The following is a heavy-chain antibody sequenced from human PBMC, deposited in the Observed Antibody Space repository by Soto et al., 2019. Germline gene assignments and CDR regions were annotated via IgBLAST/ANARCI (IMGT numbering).Heavy chain of an antibody. CDR3: ANGYCSSTSCLHHYYYGMDV. Sequence: ASVKVSCKASGYTFTSYDINWVRQATGQGLEWMGWMNPNSGNTGYAQKFQGRVTMTRNTSISTAYMELSSLRSEDTAVYYCANGYCSSTSCLHHYYYGMDVWGQGTTVTVS. CDR1: GYTFTSYD. D-gene: IGHD2-2*01. V-gene: IGHV1-8*01. J-gene: IGHJ6*02. CDR2: MNPNSGNT.